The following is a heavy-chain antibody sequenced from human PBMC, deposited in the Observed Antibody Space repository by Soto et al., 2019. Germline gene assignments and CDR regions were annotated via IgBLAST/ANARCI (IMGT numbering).Heavy chain of an antibody. V-gene: IGHV6-1*01. CDR3: ARELSIAAKGSYNWFDP. J-gene: IGHJ5*02. D-gene: IGHD6-6*01. Sequence: SQTLSLTCVISGDSVSSNSAAWNWIRQSPSRGLEWLGRTYYRSKWYNDYAVSVKSRITINPDTSKNQFSLQLNYVTPEDTAVYYCARELSIAAKGSYNWFDPWGQGTLVTVSS. CDR1: GDSVSSNSAA. CDR2: TYYRSKWYN.